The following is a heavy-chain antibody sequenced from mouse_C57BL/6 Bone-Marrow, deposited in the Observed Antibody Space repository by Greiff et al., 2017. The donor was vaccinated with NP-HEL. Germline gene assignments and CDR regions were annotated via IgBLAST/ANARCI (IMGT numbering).Heavy chain of an antibody. V-gene: IGHV1-82*01. CDR1: GYAFSSSW. Sequence: QVQLQQSGPELVKPGASVKISCKASGYAFSSSWMNWVKQRPGKGLEWIGRIYPGDGDTNYNGKFKGKATLTADKSSSTAYMQLSSLTSEDSAVYFCERGASHYGSSPWFAYWGKGTLVTVSA. D-gene: IGHD1-1*01. CDR2: IYPGDGDT. J-gene: IGHJ3*01. CDR3: ERGASHYGSSPWFAY.